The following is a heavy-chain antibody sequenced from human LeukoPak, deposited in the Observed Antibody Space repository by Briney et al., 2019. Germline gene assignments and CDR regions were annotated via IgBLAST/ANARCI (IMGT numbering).Heavy chain of an antibody. V-gene: IGHV1-69*05. J-gene: IGHJ5*02. CDR1: GGTFSSYA. Sequence: SVKVSCKASGGTFSSYAISWVRQAPGQGLEWMGGIIPIFGTANYAQKFQGRVTMTRDMSTSTVYMELSSLRSEDTAVYYCARGATYWFDPWGQGTLVTVSS. D-gene: IGHD5-12*01. CDR3: ARGATYWFDP. CDR2: IIPIFGTA.